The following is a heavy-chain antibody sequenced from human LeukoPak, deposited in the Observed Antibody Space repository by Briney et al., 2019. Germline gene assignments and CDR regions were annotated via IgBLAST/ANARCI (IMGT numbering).Heavy chain of an antibody. CDR2: IYYSGST. D-gene: IGHD3-3*01. Sequence: SETLSLTCTVSGGSISSSSYYWGWIRQPPRKGLECVGSIYYSGSTYYNPSLKSRVTISVDTSKNQFSLKLSSVTAADTAVYYCASRVYYDFWSGFQSDYWGQGTLVTVSS. J-gene: IGHJ4*02. V-gene: IGHV4-39*01. CDR1: GGSISSSSYY. CDR3: ASRVYYDFWSGFQSDY.